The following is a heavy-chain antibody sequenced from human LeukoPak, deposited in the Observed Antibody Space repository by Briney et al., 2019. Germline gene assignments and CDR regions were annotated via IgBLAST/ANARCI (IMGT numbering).Heavy chain of an antibody. J-gene: IGHJ3*02. D-gene: IGHD2-2*01. CDR3: ARGGCSSTSCYRIDDAFDI. CDR1: GGSISRGVSY. CDR2: IYHSGST. Sequence: PSETLSLTCTVSGGSISRGVSYCSWIRQHPGKGLECIAYIYHSGSTYYNPSLKSRVTISVDTSKNQFSLKLSSVTAADTAVYYCARGGCSSTSCYRIDDAFDIWGQGTMVTVSS. V-gene: IGHV4-31*03.